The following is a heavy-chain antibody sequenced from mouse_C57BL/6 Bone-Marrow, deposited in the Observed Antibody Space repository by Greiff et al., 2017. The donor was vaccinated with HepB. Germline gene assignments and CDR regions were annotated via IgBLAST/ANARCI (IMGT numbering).Heavy chain of an antibody. D-gene: IGHD1-1*01. Sequence: EVKLVESEGGLVQPGSSMKLSCTASGFTFSDYYMAWVRQVPEKGLEWVANINYDGSSTYYLDSLKSRFIISRDNAKNILYLQMSSLKSEDTATYYCARDGYYYGSSYDYWGQGTTLTVSS. CDR2: INYDGSST. CDR3: ARDGYYYGSSYDY. J-gene: IGHJ2*01. CDR1: GFTFSDYY. V-gene: IGHV5-16*01.